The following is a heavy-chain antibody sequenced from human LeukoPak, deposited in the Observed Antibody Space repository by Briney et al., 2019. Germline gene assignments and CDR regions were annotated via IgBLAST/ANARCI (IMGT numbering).Heavy chain of an antibody. CDR3: ARGLYGGNPNC. D-gene: IGHD4-23*01. CDR1: GFTVSSNY. Sequence: AGGSLRLSCAASGFTVSSNYMSWVRQAPGKALEWVSVMYSGRNTYYADSVKGRFTISRDNSKNTLYLQMNSLRAEDTAVYYCARGLYGGNPNCWGQGTLVTVSS. J-gene: IGHJ4*02. CDR2: MYSGRNT. V-gene: IGHV3-53*01.